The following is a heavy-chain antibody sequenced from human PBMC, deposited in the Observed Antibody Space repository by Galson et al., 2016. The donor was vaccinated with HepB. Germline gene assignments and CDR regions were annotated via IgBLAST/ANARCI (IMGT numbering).Heavy chain of an antibody. V-gene: IGHV3-15*01. CDR2: IKSEDRGRTT. CDR1: GFTFTNAW. D-gene: IGHD2-21*01. J-gene: IGHJ4*02. CDR3: VRGLPSHWDDAFEI. Sequence: SLRLSCAASGFTFTNAWMTWVRQTPGRGLEWVGHIKSEDRGRTTDYAAPVKGRFTISRDDSTNRVYLQMSGLQTDDTGVYYCVRGLPSHWDDAFEIWGQGTLVTVSS.